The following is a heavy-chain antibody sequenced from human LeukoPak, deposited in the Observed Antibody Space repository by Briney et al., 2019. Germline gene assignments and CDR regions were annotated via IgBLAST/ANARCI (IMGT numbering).Heavy chain of an antibody. D-gene: IGHD3-9*01. CDR2: INTNTGIP. CDR1: GYTFTNYA. J-gene: IGHJ4*02. V-gene: IGHV7-4-1*02. CDR3: ARNREILTGYFDFDY. Sequence: GASVKVSCKASGYTFTNYAMDWVRQAPGQGLEWMGWINTNTGIPTYAQGFTGRFVFSMDSSVSTAYLQITSLKAEDTAVYYCARNREILTGYFDFDYWGQGSLVTVSS.